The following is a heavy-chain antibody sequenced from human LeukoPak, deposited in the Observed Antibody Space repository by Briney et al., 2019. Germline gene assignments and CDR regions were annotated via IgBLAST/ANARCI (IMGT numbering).Heavy chain of an antibody. Sequence: PSETLSLTCTVSGGSISSYYWSWLRQPPGKGLEWIGYIYYSGSTNYNPSLKSRVTISVDTSKNQFSLKLSSVTAADTAVYYCAREVYGDFDYWGQGTLVTVSS. V-gene: IGHV4-59*01. CDR2: IYYSGST. CDR3: AREVYGDFDY. J-gene: IGHJ4*02. D-gene: IGHD4-17*01. CDR1: GGSISSYY.